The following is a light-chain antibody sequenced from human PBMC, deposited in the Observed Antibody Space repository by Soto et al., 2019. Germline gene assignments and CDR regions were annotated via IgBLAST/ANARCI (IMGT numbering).Light chain of an antibody. CDR3: QTWGTGINWV. CDR2: LNSDGSH. CDR1: SGHSSYA. Sequence: QSVLTQSPSASASLGASVKLTCTLSSGHSSYAIAWHQQQPEKGPRYLMNLNSDGSHTKGDGIPDRFSGSSSGAERYLTISSLQSEEGADYYCQTWGTGINWVFGGGTKVTVL. J-gene: IGLJ3*02. V-gene: IGLV4-69*01.